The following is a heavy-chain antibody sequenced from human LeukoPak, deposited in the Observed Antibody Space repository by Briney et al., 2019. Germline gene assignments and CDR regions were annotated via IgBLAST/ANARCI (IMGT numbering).Heavy chain of an antibody. CDR1: GGSISSGGYY. D-gene: IGHD5-12*01. CDR2: IYYSGST. Sequence: PSETLSLTCTVSGGSISSGGYYWSWIRQHPGKGLEWIGYIYYSGSTYYNPSLKSRVTISVDTSKNQFSLKLSSVTAADTAVYYCAKRPYSGYDHGGYFDYWGQGTLVTVSS. J-gene: IGHJ4*02. V-gene: IGHV4-31*03. CDR3: AKRPYSGYDHGGYFDY.